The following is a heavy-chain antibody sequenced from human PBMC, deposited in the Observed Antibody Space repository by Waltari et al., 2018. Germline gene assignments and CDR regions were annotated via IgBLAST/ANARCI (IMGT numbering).Heavy chain of an antibody. V-gene: IGHV3-23*04. J-gene: IGHJ4*02. Sequence: EGERGEGGGGGVQPGGTRRRGREASGFKARSEERSGGGEAPGKGLEWVSAISGSGGSTYYSDSVKGRFTISRDNSKNTLYLQMNSLRAEDTAVYYCAKGFRCSSWYWEVWGQGTLVTVSS. CDR2: ISGSGGST. D-gene: IGHD6-13*01. CDR1: GFKARSEE. CDR3: AKGFRCSSWYWEV.